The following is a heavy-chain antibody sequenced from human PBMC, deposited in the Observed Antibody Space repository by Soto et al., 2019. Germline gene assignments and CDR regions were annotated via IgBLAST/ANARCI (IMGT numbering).Heavy chain of an antibody. V-gene: IGHV1-8*01. D-gene: IGHD3-3*01. CDR2: MNPNSGNT. CDR1: GYTFTSFD. CDR3: GSTNYNPSLKNRVTIPVDPSKTQFSLKLSSVTAADTAVYYGARGRPQKGGYCSSTSCYSYYYYYMDV. J-gene: IGHJ6*03. Sequence: ASVKVSCKASGYTFTSFDIMWVRQATGQGLEWMGWMNPNSGNTGYAPKFQGRVTMTRDTSISTAYMELSSLTSEDTAVYYCGSTNYNPSLKNRVTIPVDPSKTQFSLKLSSVTAADTAVYYGARGRPQKGGYCSSTSCYSYYYYYMDVWGKGTTVTVSS.